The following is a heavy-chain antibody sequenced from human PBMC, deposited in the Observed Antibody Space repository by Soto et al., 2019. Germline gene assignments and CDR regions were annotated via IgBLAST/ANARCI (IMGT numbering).Heavy chain of an antibody. Sequence: PGGSLRLSCEVSGFSLTSYGMYWVRQPPDKGLEWVSTIGGVGDTFYADSVKGRFTISRDVSKNTLFLQMNSQRDEDTALYFCAKDGTAAGIHFYGMNVWGQGTTVTVSS. CDR3: AKDGTAAGIHFYGMNV. V-gene: IGHV3-23*01. CDR2: IGGVGDT. J-gene: IGHJ6*02. CDR1: GFSLTSYG. D-gene: IGHD6-13*01.